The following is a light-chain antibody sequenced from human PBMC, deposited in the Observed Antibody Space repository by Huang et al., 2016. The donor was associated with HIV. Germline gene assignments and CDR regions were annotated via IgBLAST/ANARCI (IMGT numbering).Light chain of an antibody. CDR2: ASS. Sequence: IQLTQSPSSRSASVGDRVTITCRASQGISSFLAWYQQKPGKAPKLLMEASSTLHSGVPLRFSGSGSGTDFTLTISSLQPEDFATYYCQQFNNYPLTFGGGTKVEIK. V-gene: IGKV1-9*01. CDR1: QGISSF. CDR3: QQFNNYPLT. J-gene: IGKJ4*01.